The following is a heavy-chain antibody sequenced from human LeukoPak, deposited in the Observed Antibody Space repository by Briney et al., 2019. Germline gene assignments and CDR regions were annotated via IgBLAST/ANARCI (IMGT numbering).Heavy chain of an antibody. D-gene: IGHD3-10*01. CDR1: GYTFTSYA. J-gene: IGHJ4*02. V-gene: IGHV7-4-1*02. Sequence: GASVKVSCKASGYTFTSYAMNWVRQAPGQGLEWMGWINTNTGNPTYAQGFTGRFVFSLDASVSTAYLQISSLKAEDTAVYYCASNYYGSAFDYWGQGTLVTVSS. CDR3: ASNYYGSAFDY. CDR2: INTNTGNP.